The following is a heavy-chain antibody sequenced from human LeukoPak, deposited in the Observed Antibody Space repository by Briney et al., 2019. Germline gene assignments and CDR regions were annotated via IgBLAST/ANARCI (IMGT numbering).Heavy chain of an antibody. J-gene: IGHJ4*02. Sequence: SETLSLTCTVSGYSISSGYYWSWIRQPPGNGLEWIGEINHSGSTNYNPSLKSRVTISVDTSKNQFSLKLSSVTAADTAVYYCARQILTGYYKSPYYFDYWGQGTLVTVSS. V-gene: IGHV4-38-2*02. CDR2: INHSGST. D-gene: IGHD3-9*01. CDR1: GYSISSGYY. CDR3: ARQILTGYYKSPYYFDY.